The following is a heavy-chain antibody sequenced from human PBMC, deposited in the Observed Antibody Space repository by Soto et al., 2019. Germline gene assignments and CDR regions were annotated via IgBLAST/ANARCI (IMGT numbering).Heavy chain of an antibody. Sequence: PGESLKISCKGSGYSFTSYWIGWVRQMPGKGLEWMGIIYPGDSDTRYSPSFQGQVTISADKSISTAYLQWSSLKASDTAMYYCARRDQYSGYDSFPFDYWGQGTLVTVSS. CDR1: GYSFTSYW. D-gene: IGHD5-12*01. V-gene: IGHV5-51*01. CDR3: ARRDQYSGYDSFPFDY. J-gene: IGHJ4*02. CDR2: IYPGDSDT.